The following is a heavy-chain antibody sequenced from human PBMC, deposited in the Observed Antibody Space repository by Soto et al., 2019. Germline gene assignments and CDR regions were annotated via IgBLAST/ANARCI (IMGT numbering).Heavy chain of an antibody. V-gene: IGHV4-31*03. D-gene: IGHD5-12*01. Sequence: SETLSLTCTVSGGSISSGGYYWSWIRQHPGKGLEWIGYIYYSGSTYYNPSLKSRVTISVDTSKNQFSLKLSSVTAADTAVYYCARDGGYSGYDFSYFDYWGQGTLVTVSS. CDR3: ARDGGYSGYDFSYFDY. CDR2: IYYSGST. J-gene: IGHJ4*02. CDR1: GGSISSGGYY.